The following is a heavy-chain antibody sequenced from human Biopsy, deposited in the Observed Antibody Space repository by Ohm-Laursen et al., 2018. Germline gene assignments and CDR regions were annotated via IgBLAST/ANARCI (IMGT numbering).Heavy chain of an antibody. J-gene: IGHJ4*02. CDR3: ARDRRTISGVLTDFDY. Sequence: ASVKVSCKASGYTYTSYGISWVRQAPGQGPEWMGWISGYNGNTVYPQNHQGRVTLTTDTSTSTAYMELRSLRSDDTAVYYCARDRRTISGVLTDFDYWGQGTLVTVSS. D-gene: IGHD3-3*01. CDR2: ISGYNGNT. CDR1: GYTYTSYG. V-gene: IGHV1-18*01.